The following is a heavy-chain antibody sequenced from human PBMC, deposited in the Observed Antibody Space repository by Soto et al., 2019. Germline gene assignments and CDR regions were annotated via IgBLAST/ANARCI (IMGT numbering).Heavy chain of an antibody. D-gene: IGHD6-13*01. CDR3: AIGVAATGIFDY. V-gene: IGHV1-24*01. CDR1: GYTFNDFS. CDR2: YEAEDGEP. J-gene: IGHJ4*02. Sequence: VQLVQSGAEVKKPGASVKVSCKMSGYTFNDFSMRWLRQAPGQGLEWMGGYEAEDGEPLYAQRFQGRVTMTEDTSTGTAYMDLRGLRFEDTAVYYCAIGVAATGIFDYWGQGTLVIVSS.